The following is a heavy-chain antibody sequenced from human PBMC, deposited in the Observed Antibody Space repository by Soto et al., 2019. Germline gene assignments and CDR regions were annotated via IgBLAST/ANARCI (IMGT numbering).Heavy chain of an antibody. Sequence: XGTLSLTCAVSAGSSSSSNGWSCVRQPPGKGLEWIGEIYHSGSTNYNPSLKSRVTLSVDKSKNQFSLKLSSVTAADTAVYYCASVLGYSYGYSDYWGQGTLVTVSS. D-gene: IGHD5-18*01. V-gene: IGHV4-4*02. J-gene: IGHJ4*02. CDR2: IYHSGST. CDR1: AGSSSSSNG. CDR3: ASVLGYSYGYSDY.